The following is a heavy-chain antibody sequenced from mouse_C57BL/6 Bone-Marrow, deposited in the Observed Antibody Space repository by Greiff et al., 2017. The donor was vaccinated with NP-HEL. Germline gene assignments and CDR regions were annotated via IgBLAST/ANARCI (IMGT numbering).Heavy chain of an antibody. CDR3: ARKRPREAWFDY. J-gene: IGHJ3*01. V-gene: IGHV1-81*01. Sequence: QVQLKQSGAELARPGASVKLSCKASGYTFTSYGISWVKQRTGQGLEWIGEIYPRSGNTYYNEKFKGKATLTADKSSSTAYMELRSLTSEDSAVYFCARKRPREAWFDYWGQGTLVTVCA. CDR2: IYPRSGNT. CDR1: GYTFTSYG.